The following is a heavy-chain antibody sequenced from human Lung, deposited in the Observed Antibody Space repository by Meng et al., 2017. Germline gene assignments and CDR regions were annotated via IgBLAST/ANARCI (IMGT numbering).Heavy chain of an antibody. Sequence: QVQLVESGGGVVQPGRSLRLSCAASGFTFSSYGMHWVRQAPGKGLEWVAVISYDGSNKYYADSVKGRFTISRDNSKNTLYLQMNSLRAEDTAVYYCAKDLSKQQQLGELDYWDQGALVTVSS. D-gene: IGHD6-13*01. CDR1: GFTFSSYG. J-gene: IGHJ4*02. V-gene: IGHV3-30*18. CDR3: AKDLSKQQQLGELDY. CDR2: ISYDGSNK.